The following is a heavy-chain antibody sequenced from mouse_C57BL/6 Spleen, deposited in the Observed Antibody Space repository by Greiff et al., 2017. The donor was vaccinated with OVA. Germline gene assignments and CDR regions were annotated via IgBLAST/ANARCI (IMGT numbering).Heavy chain of an antibody. J-gene: IGHJ4*01. CDR3: GRRGGRGVYAMDY. CDR1: GYTFTDYN. D-gene: IGHD3-3*01. Sequence: EVKLVESGPELVKPGASVKIPCKASGYTFTDYNMDWVKQSHGKSLEWIGDINPNNGGTNYNQKFKGKATLTVDKSSSTAYMELRSLTSEDTAVYYCGRRGGRGVYAMDYRGQGTSVTVSS. CDR2: INPNNGGT. V-gene: IGHV1-18*01.